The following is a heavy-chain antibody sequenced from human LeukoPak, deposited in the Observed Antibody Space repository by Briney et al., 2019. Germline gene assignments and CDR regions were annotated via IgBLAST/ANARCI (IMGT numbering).Heavy chain of an antibody. CDR2: IYYSGST. Sequence: SETLSLTCTVSGGSISSYYWSWIRQPPGKGLEWIGYIYYSGSTNYNPSLKSRVTISVDTSKNQFSLKLSSVTAADTAVYYCARGRRDGYNLEYFDNWGQGTLVTVSS. J-gene: IGHJ4*02. CDR1: GGSISSYY. D-gene: IGHD5-24*01. V-gene: IGHV4-59*08. CDR3: ARGRRDGYNLEYFDN.